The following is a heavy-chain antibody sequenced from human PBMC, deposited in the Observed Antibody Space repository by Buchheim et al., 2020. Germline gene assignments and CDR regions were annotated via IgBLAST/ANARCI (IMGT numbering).Heavy chain of an antibody. D-gene: IGHD3-3*01. J-gene: IGHJ4*02. Sequence: QLQLQESGPGLVKPSETLSLTCTVSGGSISSSSYYWGWIRQPPGKGLEWIGSIYYSGSTYYNPSLKSRVTISVDTSKNQFSLKLSSVTAADTAVYYCARRPMVRFLEWLPPDYWGQGTL. CDR1: GGSISSSSYY. CDR3: ARRPMVRFLEWLPPDY. V-gene: IGHV4-39*01. CDR2: IYYSGST.